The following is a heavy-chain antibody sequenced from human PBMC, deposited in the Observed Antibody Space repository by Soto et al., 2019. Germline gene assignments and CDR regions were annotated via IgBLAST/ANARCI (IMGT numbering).Heavy chain of an antibody. V-gene: IGHV3-30-3*01. CDR2: ISYEGSNT. CDR1: GFLFRRYA. CDR3: ARYRGVVAMLKDALDL. J-gene: IGHJ3*01. D-gene: IGHD2-2*01. Sequence: GGSLRLSCAASGFLFRRYAMYWVRQGPGDGLEWVSAISYEGSNTFYADHGKGRFTSSKDNSKKTLYLQMNSLRPKDTAVYDGARYRGVVAMLKDALDLWGQGTIVPVSS.